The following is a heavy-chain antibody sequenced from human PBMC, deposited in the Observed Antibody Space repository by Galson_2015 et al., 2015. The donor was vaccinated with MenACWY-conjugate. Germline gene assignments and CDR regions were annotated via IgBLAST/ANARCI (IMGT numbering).Heavy chain of an antibody. CDR2: IKRDGSEK. CDR1: GFTFSSSW. D-gene: IGHD2-2*01. J-gene: IGHJ4*02. CDR3: VRDEPDAMGAY. Sequence: SLRLSCAASGFTFSSSWMSWVRQAPGKGLEWVGNIKRDGSEKYFVDSVKGRFIISRVNAKNSLYLQMNSLRAEDTAVYYCVRDEPDAMGAYWGQGTLVTVSS. V-gene: IGHV3-7*03.